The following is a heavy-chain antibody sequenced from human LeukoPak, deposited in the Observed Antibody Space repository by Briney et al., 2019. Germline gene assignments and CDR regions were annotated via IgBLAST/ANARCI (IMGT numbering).Heavy chain of an antibody. CDR3: ARLVVRSSRDY. V-gene: IGHV4-39*01. CDR1: GGSITSRGYY. D-gene: IGHD2-15*01. CDR2: IYYSGST. J-gene: IGHJ4*02. Sequence: SETLSLTCTVSGGSITSRGYYWGWIRQPPGKGLEWIGSIYYSGSTYYSPSLKSRVTISVDTSKNQFSLKLSSVTAADSAVYYCARLVVRSSRDYWGQGTLVTVSS.